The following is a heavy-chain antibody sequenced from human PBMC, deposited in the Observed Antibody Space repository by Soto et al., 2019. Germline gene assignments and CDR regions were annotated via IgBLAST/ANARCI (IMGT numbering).Heavy chain of an antibody. CDR2: ISYDGSNK. Sequence: RLSCAASGFTFSSYGMHWVRQAPGKGLEWVAVISYDGSNKYYADSVKGRFTISRDNSKNTLYLQMNSLRAEDTAVYYCAKDRDYVNYFDYWGQGTLVTVSS. V-gene: IGHV3-30*18. J-gene: IGHJ4*02. D-gene: IGHD4-17*01. CDR3: AKDRDYVNYFDY. CDR1: GFTFSSYG.